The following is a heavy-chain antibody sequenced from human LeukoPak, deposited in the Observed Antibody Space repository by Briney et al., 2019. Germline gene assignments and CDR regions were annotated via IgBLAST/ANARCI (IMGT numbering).Heavy chain of an antibody. J-gene: IGHJ4*02. Sequence: GGSLRLSCAASGFTFSSYGMHWVRQAPGKGLEWMAVIWYDGSNKYYADSVKGRFTISRDNSKNTLYLQMNSLRAEDTAVYYCARALGFQYCSGGSCYELDYWGQGTLVTVSS. CDR1: GFTFSSYG. V-gene: IGHV3-33*01. CDR2: IWYDGSNK. CDR3: ARALGFQYCSGGSCYELDY. D-gene: IGHD2-15*01.